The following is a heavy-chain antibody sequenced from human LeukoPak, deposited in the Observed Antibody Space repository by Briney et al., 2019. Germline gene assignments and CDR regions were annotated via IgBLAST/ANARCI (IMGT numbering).Heavy chain of an antibody. CDR1: GGSFSGYY. V-gene: IGHV4-34*01. D-gene: IGHD2-15*01. Sequence: SETLSHTCAVYGGSFSGYYWSWIRQPPGKGLEWIGEINDSGSVNCNPSLKNRVTLSVDTSKNQFSLRLSSVAAADTAVYYCARRLVDSGASQVSDDWGQGTLVTVSS. J-gene: IGHJ4*02. CDR3: ARRLVDSGASQVSDD. CDR2: INDSGSV.